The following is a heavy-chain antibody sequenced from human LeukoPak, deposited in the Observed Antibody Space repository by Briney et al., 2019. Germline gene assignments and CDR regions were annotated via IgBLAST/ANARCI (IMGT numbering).Heavy chain of an antibody. CDR2: IYYSGST. D-gene: IGHD1-26*01. J-gene: IGHJ4*02. CDR1: GGSISSSSYY. Sequence: SETLSLTCTVSGGSISSSSYYWGWIRQPPGKGLEWIGSIYYSGSTYYNPFLKSRVTISVDTSKNEFSLKLSSVTAADTALYYCARDSSSGGSLARGRFYYFDYWGQGTLVTVSS. CDR3: ARDSSSGGSLARGRFYYFDY. V-gene: IGHV4-39*07.